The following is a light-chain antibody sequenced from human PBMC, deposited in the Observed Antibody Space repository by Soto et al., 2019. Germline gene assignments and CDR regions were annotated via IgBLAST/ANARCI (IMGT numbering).Light chain of an antibody. J-gene: IGKJ1*01. CDR1: QSLLHSNGYNY. CDR3: MQALQITWT. Sequence: DIVMTQSPLSLPVTPGEPASISCRSSQSLLHSNGYNYLDWYLQKPGQSPQLLIYLGSNRASGVPDRFSGIGSGTDFTLKISRVEAEDVGIYYCMQALQITWTFGQGTKVEIK. CDR2: LGS. V-gene: IGKV2-28*01.